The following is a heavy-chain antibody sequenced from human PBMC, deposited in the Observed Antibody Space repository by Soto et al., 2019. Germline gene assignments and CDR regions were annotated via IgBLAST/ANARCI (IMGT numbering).Heavy chain of an antibody. V-gene: IGHV3-48*02. J-gene: IGHJ6*02. CDR2: ISSRSYTI. CDR1: GFTFSTYS. D-gene: IGHD6-6*01. Sequence: EVQLVESGGGLVQPGGSLRLSCAASGFTFSTYSMNWVRQAPGKGLEWVPYISSRSYTIYYVDSVKGGFTISRDNAENSLYLQINSLRDEDTAVYYCARGGSSSDNGMDVWGQGTTVTVSS. CDR3: ARGGSSSDNGMDV.